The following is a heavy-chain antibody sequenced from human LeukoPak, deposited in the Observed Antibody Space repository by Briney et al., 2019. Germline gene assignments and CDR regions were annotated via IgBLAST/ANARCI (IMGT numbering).Heavy chain of an antibody. CDR1: GFTFSSYA. CDR3: ARRDGDSDRGFDY. D-gene: IGHD4-17*01. V-gene: IGHV3-30-3*01. CDR2: ISYDGSNK. Sequence: GGSLRLSCAASGFTFSSYAMHWVRQAPGKGLEWVAVISYDGSNKYYADSVKGRFTISRDNSKNTLYLQMNSLRVDDTAVYYCARRDGDSDRGFDYWGQGTLVTVSS. J-gene: IGHJ4*02.